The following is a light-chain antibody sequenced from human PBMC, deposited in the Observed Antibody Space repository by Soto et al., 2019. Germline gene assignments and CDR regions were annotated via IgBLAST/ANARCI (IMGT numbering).Light chain of an antibody. CDR3: QQYNFWPPLT. V-gene: IGKV3-15*01. J-gene: IGKJ4*01. Sequence: EIVMTQSPATLSVSPGERATLSCRASQSVTSNLAWYRQKPGQAPRLLISDASTRAPGVPARFSGSGSGTEVTLTISSLQSEDSGIYYCQQYNFWPPLTFGGGTKVEIK. CDR1: QSVTSN. CDR2: DAS.